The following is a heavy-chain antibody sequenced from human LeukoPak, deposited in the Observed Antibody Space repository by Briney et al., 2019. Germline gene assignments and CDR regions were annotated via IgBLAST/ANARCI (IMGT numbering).Heavy chain of an antibody. D-gene: IGHD6-13*01. J-gene: IGHJ4*02. CDR1: GFTFSSYA. Sequence: GGSLRLSCAASGFTFSSYAMHWVRQAPGKGLEWVAVISYDGSNKYYADSVKGRFTISRDNSKNTLYLQMNSLRAEDTAVYYCARDSVEDLRVRGSSWIDFWGQGTLVTVSS. CDR2: ISYDGSNK. V-gene: IGHV3-30*04. CDR3: ARDSVEDLRVRGSSWIDF.